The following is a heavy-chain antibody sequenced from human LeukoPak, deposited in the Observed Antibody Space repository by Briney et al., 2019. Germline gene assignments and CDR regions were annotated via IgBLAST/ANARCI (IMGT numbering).Heavy chain of an antibody. D-gene: IGHD3-3*01. Sequence: SVKVSCKASGGTFSSYAISWVRQAPGQGLEWMGGIIPIFGTANYAQKFQGRVTITTDESTSTAYMELSSLRSEDTAVYYCASRSKGLFLEWLPFDPWGQGTLVTVSS. V-gene: IGHV1-69*05. CDR2: IIPIFGTA. CDR3: ASRSKGLFLEWLPFDP. CDR1: GGTFSSYA. J-gene: IGHJ5*02.